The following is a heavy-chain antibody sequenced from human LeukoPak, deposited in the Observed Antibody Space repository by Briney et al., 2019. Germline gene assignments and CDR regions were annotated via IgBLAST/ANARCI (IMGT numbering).Heavy chain of an antibody. D-gene: IGHD6-13*01. V-gene: IGHV4-4*07. CDR3: ASVRSSWYAGAPS. CDR1: GDSIGSYY. J-gene: IGHJ5*02. CDR2: IYSSGTT. Sequence: SETLSLTCTVSGDSIGSYYWSWIRQSAGKGLEWIGRIYSSGTTDYNPSLKSRVTMSVDTSKNQFSLKLNSVTAADTAVYYCASVRSSWYAGAPSWGQGTLVIVSS.